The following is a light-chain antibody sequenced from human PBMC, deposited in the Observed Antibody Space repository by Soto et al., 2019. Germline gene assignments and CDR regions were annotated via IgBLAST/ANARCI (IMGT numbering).Light chain of an antibody. CDR3: QQYNTWPPIT. V-gene: IGKV3-15*01. CDR2: GAS. J-gene: IGKJ5*01. Sequence: EIVMTQSPATLSVSPGERATLSCRASQSVYNNLARYQQKPGQAPRLLIYGASTRATGIPARFSGSGSGTEFTLTISSLQSEDFAVYYCQQYNTWPPITFGQGTRLEIK. CDR1: QSVYNN.